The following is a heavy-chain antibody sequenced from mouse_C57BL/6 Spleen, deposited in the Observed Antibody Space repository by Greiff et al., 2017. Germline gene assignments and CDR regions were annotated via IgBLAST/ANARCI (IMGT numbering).Heavy chain of an antibody. D-gene: IGHD1-1*01. V-gene: IGHV5-17*01. CDR2: ISSGSSTI. CDR3: ARGDYYGSSYFDY. Sequence: DVHLVESGGGLVKPGGSLKLSCAASGFTFSDYGMHWVRQAPEKGLEWVAYISSGSSTIYYADTVKGRFTISRDNAKNTLFLQMTSLRSEDTAMYYCARGDYYGSSYFDYWGQGTTLTVSS. J-gene: IGHJ2*01. CDR1: GFTFSDYG.